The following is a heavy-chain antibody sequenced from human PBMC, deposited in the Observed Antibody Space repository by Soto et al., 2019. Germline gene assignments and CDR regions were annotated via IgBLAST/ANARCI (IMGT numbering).Heavy chain of an antibody. V-gene: IGHV1-69*13. Sequence: GASVKVSCKASGGTFSSYAISWVRQAPGQGLEWMGGIIPIFGTASYAQKFQGRVTVTADESTSTAYMELSSLRSEDTAVYYCARDPGNSSSFFFPWGQGTLVTVSS. CDR3: ARDPGNSSSFFFP. CDR1: GGTFSSYA. J-gene: IGHJ5*02. CDR2: IIPIFGTA. D-gene: IGHD6-13*01.